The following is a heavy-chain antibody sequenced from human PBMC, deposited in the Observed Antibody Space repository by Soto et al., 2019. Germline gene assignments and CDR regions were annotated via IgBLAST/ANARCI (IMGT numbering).Heavy chain of an antibody. V-gene: IGHV4-39*01. D-gene: IGHD5-12*01. CDR3: VSQDGYKYYYGMDL. CDR1: GGSISSSSYY. Sequence: SETLSLTCTVSGGSISSSSYYWGWIRQPPGKGLEWIGSIYYSGSTYYNPSLKSRVTISVDTYKNQFSLKLSSVTAAHTAVYYCVSQDGYKYYYGMDLRGLRTTVT. CDR2: IYYSGST. J-gene: IGHJ6*02.